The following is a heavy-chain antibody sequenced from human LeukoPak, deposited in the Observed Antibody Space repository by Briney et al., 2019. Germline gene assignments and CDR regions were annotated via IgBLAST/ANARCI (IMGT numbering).Heavy chain of an antibody. CDR1: GGSISSGGYY. J-gene: IGHJ4*02. CDR3: ARADVTYGSGSYYLLY. CDR2: IYYSGST. D-gene: IGHD3-10*01. V-gene: IGHV4-31*03. Sequence: SQTLSLTCTVSGGSISSGGYYWSWIRQHPGKGLEWIGYIYYSGSTYYNPSLKSRVTISVDTSKNQFSLKLSSVTAADTAAYYCARADVTYGSGSYYLLYWGQGTLVTVSS.